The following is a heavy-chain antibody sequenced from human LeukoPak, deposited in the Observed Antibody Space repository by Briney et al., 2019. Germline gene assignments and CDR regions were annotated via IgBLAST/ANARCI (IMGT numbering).Heavy chain of an antibody. J-gene: IGHJ3*02. D-gene: IGHD6-19*01. V-gene: IGHV5-51*01. Sequence: GESLKISCKGSGYSFTSYWIGWVRQMPGKGLEWMGIIYPGDSDTRYSPSFQGQVTISADKSISTAYLQWSSLKASDTAMYYCARYFRQWLFLRGDAFDIWGRGTMVTVSS. CDR3: ARYFRQWLFLRGDAFDI. CDR1: GYSFTSYW. CDR2: IYPGDSDT.